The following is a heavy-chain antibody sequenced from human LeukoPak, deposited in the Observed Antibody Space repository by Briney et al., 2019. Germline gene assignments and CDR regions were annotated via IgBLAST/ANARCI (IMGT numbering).Heavy chain of an antibody. CDR1: GFTVSSNY. V-gene: IGHV3-66*01. Sequence: GGSLRLSCAASGFTVSSNYMSWVRRAPEKGLEWVSVIYSGGSTYYADSVKGRFTISRDNSKNTLYLQMNSLRAEDTAVYYCARETYYYDSPSDIWGQGTMVTVSS. CDR2: IYSGGST. J-gene: IGHJ3*02. CDR3: ARETYYYDSPSDI. D-gene: IGHD3-22*01.